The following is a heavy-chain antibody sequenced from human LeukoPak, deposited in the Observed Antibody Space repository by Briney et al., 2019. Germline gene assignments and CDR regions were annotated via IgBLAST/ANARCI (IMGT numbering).Heavy chain of an antibody. Sequence: GASVKVSCKASGYTFTSYYMHWVRQAPGQGLEWMGIINPSGGSTSYAQKFQGRVTMTRDTSTSTVYMELSSLRSEDTAVYYCARGQAAAGINYYYGMDVWGQGTTVTVSS. CDR2: INPSGGST. J-gene: IGHJ6*02. CDR1: GYTFTSYY. CDR3: ARGQAAAGINYYYGMDV. V-gene: IGHV1-46*01. D-gene: IGHD6-13*01.